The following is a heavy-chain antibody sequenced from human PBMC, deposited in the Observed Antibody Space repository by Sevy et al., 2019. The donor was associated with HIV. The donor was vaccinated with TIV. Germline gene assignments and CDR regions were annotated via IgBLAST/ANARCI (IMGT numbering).Heavy chain of an antibody. CDR2: ISGSGDTT. D-gene: IGHD2-15*01. CDR1: GFDFINYG. J-gene: IGHJ6*02. Sequence: GGSLRLSCAASGFDFINYGMSWVSQAPGKGLEWVSVISGSGDTTNYADSVKGRFVISRDNSKNTMYLQLNSLRAEDTAVYYCAKDIRVALVVPSPGYGMDVWGHGTSVTVSS. V-gene: IGHV3-23*01. CDR3: AKDIRVALVVPSPGYGMDV.